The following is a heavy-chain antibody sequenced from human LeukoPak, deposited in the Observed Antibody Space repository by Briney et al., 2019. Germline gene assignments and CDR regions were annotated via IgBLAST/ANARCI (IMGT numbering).Heavy chain of an antibody. CDR3: ARDERRLHALDY. CDR1: GGSFSGYY. J-gene: IGHJ4*02. V-gene: IGHV4-34*01. D-gene: IGHD5-24*01. CDR2: IYYSGST. Sequence: SETLSLTCAVYGGSFSGYYWSWIRQPPGKGLEWIGYIYYSGSTYYNPSLKSRVTISVDTSKNQFSLKLSSVTAADTAVYYCARDERRLHALDYWGLGTLVTVSS.